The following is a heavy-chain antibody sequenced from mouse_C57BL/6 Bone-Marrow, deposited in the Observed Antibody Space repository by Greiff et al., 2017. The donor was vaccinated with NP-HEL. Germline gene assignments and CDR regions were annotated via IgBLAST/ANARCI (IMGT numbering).Heavy chain of an antibody. V-gene: IGHV1-64*01. CDR2: IHPNSGST. CDR1: GYTFTSYW. Sequence: QVQLQQSGAELVKPGASVKLSCKASGYTFTSYWMHWVKQRPGQGLEWIGMIHPNSGSTNYNEKFKSKATLPVDKSSSTAYMQLSSLTSEDSAVYYCARAKWAWFAYWGQGTLVAVSA. CDR3: ARAKWAWFAY. D-gene: IGHD1-3*01. J-gene: IGHJ3*01.